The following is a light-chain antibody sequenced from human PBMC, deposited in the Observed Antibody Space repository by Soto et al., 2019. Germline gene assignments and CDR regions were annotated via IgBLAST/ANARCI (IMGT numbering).Light chain of an antibody. Sequence: SSELTQPPSVSVSPGQTASITCSGAKLGDTYTCWYQQKPGQSPVLVIYHDGKRPSGIPGRFSGSSSGNTATLTISGTQAMDEAYYYCQAWHSTTPVIFGGGTQLTVL. J-gene: IGLJ2*01. CDR1: KLGDTY. CDR3: QAWHSTTPVI. CDR2: HDG. V-gene: IGLV3-1*01.